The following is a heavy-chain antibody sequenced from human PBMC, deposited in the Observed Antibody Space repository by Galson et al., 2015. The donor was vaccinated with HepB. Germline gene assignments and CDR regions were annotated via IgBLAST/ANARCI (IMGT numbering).Heavy chain of an antibody. D-gene: IGHD3-10*01. V-gene: IGHV3-9*01. J-gene: IGHJ4*02. CDR3: AKDKVDRYGSGSHFDY. CDR2: ISWNSGSI. Sequence: SLRLSCAASGFTFDDYAMHWVRQAPGKGLEWVSGISWNSGSIGYADSVKGRFTISRDNAKNSLYLQMNSLRAEDTALYYCAKDKVDRYGSGSHFDYWGQGTPVTVSS. CDR1: GFTFDDYA.